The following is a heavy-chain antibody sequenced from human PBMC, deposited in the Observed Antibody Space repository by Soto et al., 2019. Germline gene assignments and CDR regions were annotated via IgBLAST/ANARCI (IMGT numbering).Heavy chain of an antibody. CDR2: ISASSTTI. J-gene: IGHJ4*02. CDR1: GFTLSDHY. V-gene: IGHV3-11*01. CDR3: ARDIRGAN. Sequence: QVQLVESGGGLVKIGGSLRLSCAASGFTLSDHYMTWVRQVAGKGLEWVSYISASSTTIYYADSVKGRFTISRDNAKNSLFLQMNSLRAEDTAVYYCARDIRGANWGQGTLVTVSS.